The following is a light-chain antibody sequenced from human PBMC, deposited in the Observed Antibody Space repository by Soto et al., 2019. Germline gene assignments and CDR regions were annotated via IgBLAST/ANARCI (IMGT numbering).Light chain of an antibody. CDR1: SSDVGSYNR. V-gene: IGLV2-18*02. CDR3: SSYTISSTYV. J-gene: IGLJ1*01. CDR2: DVS. Sequence: QSALTQPPSVSGSPGRSVAISCTGTSSDVGSYNRVSWYQQPPGTAPKLMIFDVSNRPSGVPDRFSGSKSGNTASLTISGLQAEDEADYYCSSYTISSTYVFGTGTKVT.